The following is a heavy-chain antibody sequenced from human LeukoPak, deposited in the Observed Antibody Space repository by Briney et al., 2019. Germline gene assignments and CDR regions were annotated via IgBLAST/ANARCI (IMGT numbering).Heavy chain of an antibody. J-gene: IGHJ4*02. D-gene: IGHD6-19*01. CDR1: GFTFDDYT. CDR2: ISWDGGST. Sequence: TGGSLRLSCAASGFTFDDYTMHWVRHSPGKGLEWVSLISWDGGSTFYADSVKGRFTISRDNSKNSLYLQMNSLRTEDTALYYCAKGDSSGWYGGFDYWGQGTLVTVSS. V-gene: IGHV3-43*01. CDR3: AKGDSSGWYGGFDY.